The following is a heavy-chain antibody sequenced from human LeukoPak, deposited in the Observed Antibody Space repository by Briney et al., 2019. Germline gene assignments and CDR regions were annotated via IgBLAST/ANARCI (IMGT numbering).Heavy chain of an antibody. CDR1: GGSISSSSYY. J-gene: IGHJ4*02. V-gene: IGHV4-39*01. CDR3: ARLRHRLTIHD. Sequence: SSETLSLTCSVSGGSISSSSYYWGWIRQPPGKGLEWIGSIYYSGSTYYNPSLKSRVTISVDTSKNQFSLKLSSVTAADTAVYYCARLRHRLTIHDWGQGTLVTVSS. CDR2: IYYSGST. D-gene: IGHD6-25*01.